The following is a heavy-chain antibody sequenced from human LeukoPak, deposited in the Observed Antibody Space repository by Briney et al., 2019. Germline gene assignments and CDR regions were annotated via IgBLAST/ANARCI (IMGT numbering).Heavy chain of an antibody. J-gene: IGHJ5*02. CDR1: GFPFSGYW. CDR3: ARSASGYDA. V-gene: IGHV3-74*01. CDR2: IDDDGAGT. D-gene: IGHD5-12*01. Sequence: GGSLRLSCAASGFPFSGYWMHWVRQAPGKGLVWVSRIDDDGAGTTYADSVKGRFTVSRDNAKNTLYLQMNSLRVEDTAVYYCARSASGYDAWGQGTLVTVSS.